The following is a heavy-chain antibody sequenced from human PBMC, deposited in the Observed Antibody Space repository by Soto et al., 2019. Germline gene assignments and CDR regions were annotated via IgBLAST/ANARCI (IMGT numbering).Heavy chain of an antibody. V-gene: IGHV3-23*01. Sequence: GGSLRLSCAAAGFTFSIYALTWVRQAPGKGLEWVSGLSSSGGTTHYADSVKGRFTISRDNSKNTLFLQMNSLRAEDTAVYYCAKLPRGSSPENEYWGQGTLVTVSS. CDR3: AKLPRGSSPENEY. CDR1: GFTFSIYA. D-gene: IGHD6-6*01. J-gene: IGHJ4*02. CDR2: LSSSGGTT.